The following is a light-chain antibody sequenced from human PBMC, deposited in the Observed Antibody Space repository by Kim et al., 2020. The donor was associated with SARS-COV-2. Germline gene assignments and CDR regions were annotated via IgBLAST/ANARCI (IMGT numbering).Light chain of an antibody. CDR2: TNN. CDR1: RSNIGTNY. Sequence: ELTQPPSASGTPGQRVTISCSGSRSNIGTNYVYWYQHLPGTAPKLLIYTNNHRSTGIPDRFSGSKSGTSASLAISGLRSEDEADYYCVAWDDSLNGLLFGGGTQLTVL. J-gene: IGLJ2*01. CDR3: VAWDDSLNGLL. V-gene: IGLV1-47*01.